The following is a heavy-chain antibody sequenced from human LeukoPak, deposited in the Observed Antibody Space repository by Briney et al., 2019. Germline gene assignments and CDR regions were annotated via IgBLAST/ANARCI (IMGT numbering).Heavy chain of an antibody. J-gene: IGHJ4*02. D-gene: IGHD6-6*01. CDR2: IYYSGST. Sequence: SETLSLTCTVSGGSISSSSYYWGWIRQPPGKGLEWIGSIYYSGSTYYNPSLKSRVTISVDTSKNHFSLKLSSVTAADTAVYYCATQRKSSSSGSLTHSDYWGQGTLVTVSS. V-gene: IGHV4-39*01. CDR1: GGSISSSSYY. CDR3: ATQRKSSSSGSLTHSDY.